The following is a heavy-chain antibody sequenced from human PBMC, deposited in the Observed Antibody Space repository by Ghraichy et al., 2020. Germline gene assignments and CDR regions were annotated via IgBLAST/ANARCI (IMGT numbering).Heavy chain of an antibody. CDR1: GFTFSSYW. CDR3: ARTSVLTGYFDI. J-gene: IGHJ3*02. CDR2: IYSDGSST. Sequence: LSLTCAASGFTFSSYWMHWVRQAPGKGLLWVSRIYSDGSSTSYADSVKGRFTISRDNAKNTLYLQMNSLRAEDSAVYYCARTSVLTGYFDIWGQGTMVTVSS. D-gene: IGHD3-9*01. V-gene: IGHV3-74*01.